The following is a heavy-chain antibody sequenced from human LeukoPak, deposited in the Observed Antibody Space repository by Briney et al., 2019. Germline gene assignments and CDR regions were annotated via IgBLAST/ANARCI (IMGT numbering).Heavy chain of an antibody. CDR1: GGSISSYY. CDR3: ARTYSSSWQRSPLFDY. Sequence: SETLSLTCTVSGGSISSYYWSWIRQPPGKGLEWIGYIYYSGSTNYNPSLKSRVTISVDTSKNQFSLKLSSVTAADTAVYYCARTYSSSWQRSPLFDYWGQGTLVTVSS. V-gene: IGHV4-59*12. D-gene: IGHD6-13*01. J-gene: IGHJ4*02. CDR2: IYYSGST.